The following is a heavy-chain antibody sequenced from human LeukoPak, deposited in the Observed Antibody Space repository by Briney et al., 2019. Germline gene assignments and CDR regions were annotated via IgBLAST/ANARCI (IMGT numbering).Heavy chain of an antibody. J-gene: IGHJ6*03. Sequence: PSETLSLTCGVSGYSISSGYYWGWIRQPPGKGLEWIGILYHGGTTYYNPSLKSRVTILAETSKNHFSLKLNSVTAADTAVYYCARAKLEWFSIYYYYYMDVWGQGTTVTVSS. CDR1: GYSISSGYY. D-gene: IGHD3-3*01. V-gene: IGHV4-38-2*01. CDR2: LYHGGTT. CDR3: ARAKLEWFSIYYYYYMDV.